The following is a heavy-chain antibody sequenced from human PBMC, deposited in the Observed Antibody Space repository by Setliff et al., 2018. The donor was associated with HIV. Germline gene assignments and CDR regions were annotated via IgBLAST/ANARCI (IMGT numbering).Heavy chain of an antibody. D-gene: IGHD3-10*01. J-gene: IGHJ4*02. V-gene: IGHV2-26*01. CDR3: ARITGWGYYGSGTFGY. CDR1: GFSLSNARMG. CDR2: IFSNDEK. Sequence: GSGPTLVNPTETLTLTCTVSGFSLSNARMGVSWIRQPPGKALEWLAHIFSNDEKSYSTSLKSRLTISKDTSKSQVVLTMTSMDPVDTATYYCARITGWGYYGSGTFGYWGQGTLVTVSS.